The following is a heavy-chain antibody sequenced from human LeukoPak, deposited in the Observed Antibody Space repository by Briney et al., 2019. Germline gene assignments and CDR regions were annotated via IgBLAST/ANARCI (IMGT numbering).Heavy chain of an antibody. CDR2: IYYSGST. D-gene: IGHD1-26*01. CDR1: GGSVSSGSYY. CDR3: ARDSILVGAPYYYYGMDV. Sequence: PSETLSLTCTVSGGSVSSGSYYWSWIRQPPGKGLEWIGYIYYSGSTNYNPSLKSRVTISVDTSKNQFSLKLSSVTAADTAVYYCARDSILVGAPYYYYGMDVWGQGTTVTVSS. J-gene: IGHJ6*02. V-gene: IGHV4-61*01.